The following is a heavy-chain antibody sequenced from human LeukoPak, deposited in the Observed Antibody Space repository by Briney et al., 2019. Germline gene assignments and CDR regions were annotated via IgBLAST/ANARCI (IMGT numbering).Heavy chain of an antibody. Sequence: GSLRLSCAASGFTFSSYAMSWVRQAPGKGLEWVSAISGSGGSTYYADSVKGRFTISRDNSKNTLYLQMNSLGPEDTAVYYCAKELTPLTSWTPFDHWGQGTLVTVSS. V-gene: IGHV3-23*01. J-gene: IGHJ4*02. CDR2: ISGSGGST. CDR1: GFTFSSYA. CDR3: AKELTPLTSWTPFDH. D-gene: IGHD2-2*01.